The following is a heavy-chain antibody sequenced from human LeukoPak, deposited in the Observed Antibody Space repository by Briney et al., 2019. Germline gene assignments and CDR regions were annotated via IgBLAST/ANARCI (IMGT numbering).Heavy chain of an antibody. V-gene: IGHV3-7*01. CDR2: IKQDGSEK. D-gene: IGHD3-22*01. Sequence: PGGSLRLSCAASGFTFSRYWMSWVRQAPGKGLEWVANIKQDGSEKYYVDSVKGRFTISRDNAKNSLYLQMNSLRAEDTAVYYCARAHNYYDSSGYYYNYWGQGTLVTVSS. J-gene: IGHJ4*02. CDR3: ARAHNYYDSSGYYYNY. CDR1: GFTFSRYW.